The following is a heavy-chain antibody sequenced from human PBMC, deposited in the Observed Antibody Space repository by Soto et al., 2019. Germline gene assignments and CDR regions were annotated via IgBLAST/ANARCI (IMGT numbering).Heavy chain of an antibody. CDR3: ATATHGRSLSSLDP. J-gene: IGHJ5*02. Sequence: AGGALRLSCAGSGCTFGDSAMHWVRQAPGKGLEWVAGISWNSGAKGYADSVKGRFTISRDNAKKSLYLQMNTLRPEDTALYYCATATHGRSLSSLDP. CDR1: GCTFGDSA. V-gene: IGHV3-9*01. CDR2: ISWNSGAK. D-gene: IGHD3-16*01.